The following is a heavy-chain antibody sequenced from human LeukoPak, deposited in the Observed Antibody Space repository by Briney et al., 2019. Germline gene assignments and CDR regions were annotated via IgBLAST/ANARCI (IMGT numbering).Heavy chain of an antibody. V-gene: IGHV3-21*01. CDR3: ASPPPRLRSYGMDV. Sequence: GGSLRLSCAASGFSFSDYGMNWVRQAPGRGLEWVSSISSSSGYIYYADPVKGRFTISRDNAKNSLYLQMNSLRAEDTAVYYCASPPPRLRSYGMDVWGQGTTVTVSS. D-gene: IGHD4-17*01. J-gene: IGHJ6*02. CDR1: GFSFSDYG. CDR2: ISSSSGYI.